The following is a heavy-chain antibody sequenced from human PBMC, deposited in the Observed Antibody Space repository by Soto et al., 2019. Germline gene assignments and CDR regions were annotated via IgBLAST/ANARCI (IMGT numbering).Heavy chain of an antibody. CDR3: ARDLVPGYTGFSDY. CDR1: GYTFSNYG. V-gene: IGHV1-18*01. CDR2: ISAYNGKT. D-gene: IGHD5-12*01. J-gene: IGHJ4*02. Sequence: QVQLVQSGAEVKKPGASVKVSCKTSGYTFSNYGINWVRQAPGQGLEWMGWISAYNGKTNFAQKLQGRVSLTTDTSSNTAYMELRSLTSAVTAVYYCARDLVPGYTGFSDYWGQGTLVTVSS.